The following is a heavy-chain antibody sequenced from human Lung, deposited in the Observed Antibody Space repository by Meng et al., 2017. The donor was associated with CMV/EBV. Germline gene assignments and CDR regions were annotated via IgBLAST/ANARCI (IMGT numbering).Heavy chain of an antibody. CDR1: GFTFSSYS. V-gene: IGHV3-21*01. CDR2: ISSSSSYI. D-gene: IGHD3-10*01. J-gene: IGHJ4*02. Sequence: GESXKISCAASGFTFSSYSMNWVRQAPGKGLEWVSSISSSSSYIYYADSVKGRFTISRDNAKNSLYLQMNSLRAEDTAVYYCARVLFMGSYYFDYWGQGTRVTVSS. CDR3: ARVLFMGSYYFDY.